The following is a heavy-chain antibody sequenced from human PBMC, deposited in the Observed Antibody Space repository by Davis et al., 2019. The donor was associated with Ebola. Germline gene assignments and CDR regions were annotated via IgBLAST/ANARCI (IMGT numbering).Heavy chain of an antibody. V-gene: IGHV3-48*04. CDR1: GFPFSSYS. CDR2: ISSSSSTV. Sequence: GGSLRLSCAASGFPFSSYSMSWVRQAPGKGLEWVAYISSSSSTVYYADSVKGRLTISRDNSKNTLYLQMNSLRPEDTAVYYCAKGEWEIPSIFDYWGQGTLVTVSS. CDR3: AKGEWEIPSIFDY. D-gene: IGHD1-26*01. J-gene: IGHJ4*02.